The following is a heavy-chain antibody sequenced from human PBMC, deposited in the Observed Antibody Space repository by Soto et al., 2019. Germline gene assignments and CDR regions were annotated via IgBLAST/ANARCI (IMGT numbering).Heavy chain of an antibody. J-gene: IGHJ4*02. CDR2: IIPIFGTA. D-gene: IGHD5-12*01. V-gene: IGHV1-69*06. CDR3: ARDPDDGYNSIGPDY. Sequence: QVQLVQSGAEVQKPGSSVKVSCKASGGTFSSYAISWVRQAPGQGLEWMGGIIPIFGTANYAQKFQGRVTITADKSTSTAYMELSSLRSEDTAVYYCARDPDDGYNSIGPDYWGQGTLVTVSS. CDR1: GGTFSSYA.